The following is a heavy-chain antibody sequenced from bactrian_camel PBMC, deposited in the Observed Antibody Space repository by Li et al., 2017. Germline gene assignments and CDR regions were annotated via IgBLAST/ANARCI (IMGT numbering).Heavy chain of an antibody. J-gene: IGHJ4*01. Sequence: HVQLVESGGDLVQPGGSLTLSCTASGFTFRNSWMYWVRQAPGKGVDWVSSISSGGATTRYADSVKGRFTISRDNAKNTVYLQMDSLKLEDTAVYYCVKDAPQPLAGGACGTDNYWGQGTQVTVS. D-gene: IGHD6*01. V-gene: IGHV3S26*01. CDR2: ISSGGATT. CDR1: GFTFRNSW. CDR3: VKDAPQPLAGGACGTDNY.